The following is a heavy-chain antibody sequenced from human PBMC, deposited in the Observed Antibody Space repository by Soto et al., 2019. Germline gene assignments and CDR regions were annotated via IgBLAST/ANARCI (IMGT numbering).Heavy chain of an antibody. Sequence: SETLSLTGAVDERAYSGGYWSWIRQPPGKGLEWIGEINHSGSTNYNPSLKSRVTISVDTSKNQFSLKLSSVTAADTAVYYCARTFYCSSTSCTKYFQHWGQGTLVTVSS. CDR2: INHSGST. CDR1: ERAYSGGY. CDR3: ARTFYCSSTSCTKYFQH. D-gene: IGHD2-2*01. V-gene: IGHV4-34*01. J-gene: IGHJ1*01.